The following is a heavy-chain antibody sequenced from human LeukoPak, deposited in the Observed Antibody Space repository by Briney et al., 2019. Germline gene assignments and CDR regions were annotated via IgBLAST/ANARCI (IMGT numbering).Heavy chain of an antibody. V-gene: IGHV4-39*01. Sequence: PSETLSLTCTVSGGSISSSSYYWGWIRQPPGKGLEWIGSIYYSGSTYYNPSLKSRVTISVDTSKNQFSLKLSSVTAADTAVYYCARRKDVLRFLEWFSNWFDPWGQGTLVTVSS. CDR3: ARRKDVLRFLEWFSNWFDP. J-gene: IGHJ5*02. CDR2: IYYSGST. D-gene: IGHD3-3*01. CDR1: GGSISSSSYY.